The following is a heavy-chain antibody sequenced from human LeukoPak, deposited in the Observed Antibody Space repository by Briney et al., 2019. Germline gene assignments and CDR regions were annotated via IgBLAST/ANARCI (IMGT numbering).Heavy chain of an antibody. J-gene: IGHJ3*02. CDR1: GGSFSGYY. V-gene: IGHV4-34*01. Sequence: SETLSLTCAVYGGSFSGYYWSWIRQPPGKGLEWIGEINHSGSTNYNPSLKSRVTISVDTSKIQFSLKLSSVTAADTAVYYCASSTPDYVWGSYRYAFDIWGQGTMVTVSS. CDR3: ASSTPDYVWGSYRYAFDI. D-gene: IGHD3-16*02. CDR2: INHSGST.